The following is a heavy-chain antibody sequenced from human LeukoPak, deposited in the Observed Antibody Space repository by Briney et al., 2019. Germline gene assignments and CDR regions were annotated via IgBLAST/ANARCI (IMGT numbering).Heavy chain of an antibody. Sequence: GGSLRLSCAASGFIFNSHSMNWVRQAPGKGLEWVSFISSGYSTIYYADSVKGRFTITRDNAKNSLYLQMSSLSAEDTAVYYCAKSSSNYYDRSGYLDYWGQGTLVTVSS. CDR1: GFIFNSHS. D-gene: IGHD3-22*01. CDR3: AKSSSNYYDRSGYLDY. CDR2: ISSGYSTI. J-gene: IGHJ4*02. V-gene: IGHV3-48*01.